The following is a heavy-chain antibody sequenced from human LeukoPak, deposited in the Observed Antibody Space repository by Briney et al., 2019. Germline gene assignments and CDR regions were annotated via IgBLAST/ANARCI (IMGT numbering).Heavy chain of an antibody. J-gene: IGHJ6*03. CDR1: GFTFSSYD. Sequence: GGSLRLSCAASGFTFSSYDMHWVRQATGKGLERVSAIGTAGDTYYPGSVKGRFTISRENAKNSLYLQMNSLRAGDTAVYYCARGPYGSGSYRYYYYYYMDVWGKGTTVTVSS. D-gene: IGHD3-10*01. CDR2: IGTAGDT. V-gene: IGHV3-13*01. CDR3: ARGPYGSGSYRYYYYYYMDV.